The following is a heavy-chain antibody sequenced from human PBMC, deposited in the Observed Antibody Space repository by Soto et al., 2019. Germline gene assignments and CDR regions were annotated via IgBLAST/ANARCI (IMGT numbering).Heavy chain of an antibody. CDR2: INAGNGNT. J-gene: IGHJ6*03. CDR1: GYTFTSYA. CDR3: ARDTPTVTTTLHYYYYYYMDV. V-gene: IGHV1-3*01. D-gene: IGHD4-17*01. Sequence: ASVKVSCKASGYTFTSYAMHLVRQAPGQRLEWMGWINAGNGNTKYSQKFQGRVTITRDTSASTAYMELSSLRSEDTAVYYCARDTPTVTTTLHYYYYYYMDVWGKGTTVTVSS.